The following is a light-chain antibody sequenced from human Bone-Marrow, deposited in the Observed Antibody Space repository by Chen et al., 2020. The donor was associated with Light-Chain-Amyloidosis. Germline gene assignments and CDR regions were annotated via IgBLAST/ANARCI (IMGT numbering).Light chain of an antibody. CDR3: QQYGTSPLT. CDR1: QTISRNY. Sequence: EIVLTQSPGTLSLSPGEGANLSCRASQTISRNYLTCYQQKFGQAPRLLIYGSSSRATGIPDRFTGSGSGTDFTLPSNTLGPGDVAMYYCQQYGTSPLTFGGGTNLEIK. J-gene: IGKJ4*01. CDR2: GSS. V-gene: IGKV3-20*01.